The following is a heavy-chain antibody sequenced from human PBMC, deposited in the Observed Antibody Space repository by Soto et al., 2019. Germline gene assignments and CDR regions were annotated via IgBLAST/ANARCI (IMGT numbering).Heavy chain of an antibody. CDR3: AKDGSGSFTHYMDV. J-gene: IGHJ6*03. V-gene: IGHV3-23*01. CDR2: ISGSGGST. CDR1: GFTFSSYA. D-gene: IGHD3-10*01. Sequence: GSLRLSCAASGFTFSSYAMSWVRQAPGKGLEWVSAISGSGGSTYYADSVKGRFTISRDNSKNTLYLQMNSLRAEDTAVYYCAKDGSGSFTHYMDVWGKGTTVTVSS.